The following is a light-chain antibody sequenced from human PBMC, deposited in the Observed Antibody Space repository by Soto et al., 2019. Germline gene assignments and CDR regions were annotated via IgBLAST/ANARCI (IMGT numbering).Light chain of an antibody. CDR1: SSNIGAGYD. CDR3: QSYDSSLTCYV. V-gene: IGLV1-40*01. Sequence: QSVLTQPPSVSGAPGQRVTISCTGSSSNIGAGYDVHWYQQLPGTAPKLLIYGNSNRPSGVPDRFSGSKSDTSASLAITGLQAEDEADYYCQSYDSSLTCYVFGTGTKLTVL. J-gene: IGLJ1*01. CDR2: GNS.